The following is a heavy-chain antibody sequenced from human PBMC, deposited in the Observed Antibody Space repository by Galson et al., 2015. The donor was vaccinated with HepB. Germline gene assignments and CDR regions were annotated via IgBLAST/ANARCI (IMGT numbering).Heavy chain of an antibody. CDR3: ARNSDIVVVPAAICAFDI. V-gene: IGHV1-69*13. D-gene: IGHD2-2*01. Sequence: QSGAEVKKPGASVKVSCKASGGTFSSYAISWVRQAPGQGLEWMGGIIPIFGIANYAQKFQGRVTTTADESTSTAYMELSSLRSEDTAVYYCARNSDIVVVPAAICAFDIWGQGTMVTVSS. CDR2: IIPIFGIA. CDR1: GGTFSSYA. J-gene: IGHJ3*02.